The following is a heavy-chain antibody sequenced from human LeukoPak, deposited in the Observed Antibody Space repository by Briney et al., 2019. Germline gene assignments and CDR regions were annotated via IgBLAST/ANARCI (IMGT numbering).Heavy chain of an antibody. Sequence: PGGSLRLSYAASGFTFSSYEMNWVRQAPGKGLEWVSYISSSGSTIYYADSVKGRFTISRDNAKNSLYLQMNSLRAEDTALYYCARGLYNWNSARPTYFDNWGQGTLVTVSS. J-gene: IGHJ4*02. D-gene: IGHD1-7*01. CDR3: ARGLYNWNSARPTYFDN. V-gene: IGHV3-48*03. CDR1: GFTFSSYE. CDR2: ISSSGSTI.